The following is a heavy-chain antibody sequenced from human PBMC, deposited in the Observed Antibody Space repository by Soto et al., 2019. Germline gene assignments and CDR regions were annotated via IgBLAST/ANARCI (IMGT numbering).Heavy chain of an antibody. CDR1: GGTFSGYA. D-gene: IGHD2-21*02. CDR3: ARVTADPLRYYYYYGMDV. J-gene: IGHJ6*02. Sequence: SVEVSCKASGGTFSGYAISWVRQAPGQGLEWMGGIIPIFGTANYAQKFQGRVTITADESTSTAYMELSSLRSEDTAVYYCARVTADPLRYYYYYGMDVWGRGTTVTVSS. V-gene: IGHV1-69*13. CDR2: IIPIFGTA.